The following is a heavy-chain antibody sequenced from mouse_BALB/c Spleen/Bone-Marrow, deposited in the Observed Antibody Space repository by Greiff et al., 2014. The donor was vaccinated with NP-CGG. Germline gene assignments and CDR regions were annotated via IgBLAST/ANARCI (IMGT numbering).Heavy chain of an antibody. CDR3: VRSDY. CDR1: GYTFTTHW. V-gene: IGHV1-7*01. Sequence: QVQLQQSGTELAKPGASVKMSCKASGYTFTTHWMHWVRQRPGQGLEWIGYINPSTGYTDYNQKFKDKATLTADKSSSTAYMQLISLTSEDSAVYYCVRSDYRGQGTTLTVSS. J-gene: IGHJ2*01. CDR2: INPSTGYT.